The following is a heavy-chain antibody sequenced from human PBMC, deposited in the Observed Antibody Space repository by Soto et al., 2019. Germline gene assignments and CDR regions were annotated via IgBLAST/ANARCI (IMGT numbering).Heavy chain of an antibody. V-gene: IGHV3-9*01. J-gene: IGHJ6*02. D-gene: IGHD3-10*01. CDR3: AKEAYGSGSYGTYGMDV. CDR2: ISWNSGSI. CDR1: GFTFDDYA. Sequence: PGGSLRLSCAASGFTFDDYAMHWVRQAPGKGLGWVSGISWNSGSIGYADSVKGRFTISRDNAKNSLYLQMNSLRAEDTALYYCAKEAYGSGSYGTYGMDVWGQGTTVTVFS.